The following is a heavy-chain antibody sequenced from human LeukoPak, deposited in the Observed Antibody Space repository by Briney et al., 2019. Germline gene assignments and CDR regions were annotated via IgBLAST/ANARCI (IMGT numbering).Heavy chain of an antibody. J-gene: IGHJ4*02. CDR3: ALESAYCSSTSCYAY. D-gene: IGHD2-2*01. CDR1: GYTFTSYG. CDR2: ISAYNGNT. Sequence: EASVKVSCKASGYTFTSYGISWVRQAPGQGLEWMGWISAYNGNTNSAQKLQGRVTMTTDTSTSTAYMELRSLRSDDTAVYYCALESAYCSSTSCYAYWGQGTLVTVSS. V-gene: IGHV1-18*01.